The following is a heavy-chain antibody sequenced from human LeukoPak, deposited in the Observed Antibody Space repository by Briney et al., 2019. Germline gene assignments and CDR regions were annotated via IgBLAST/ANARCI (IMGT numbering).Heavy chain of an antibody. D-gene: IGHD3-10*01. CDR2: ISYDGSNK. V-gene: IGHV3-30-3*01. CDR3: GRGSVGFGELNY. CDR1: GFTFSSYA. J-gene: IGHJ4*02. Sequence: TGGSLRLSCAASGFTFSSYAMHWVRQAPGKGLEWVAVISYDGSNKFYADSVKGRFTLSRDNSKNTLHLQMNSLRIEDTAVYYCGRGSVGFGELNYWGQGTLVTVSS.